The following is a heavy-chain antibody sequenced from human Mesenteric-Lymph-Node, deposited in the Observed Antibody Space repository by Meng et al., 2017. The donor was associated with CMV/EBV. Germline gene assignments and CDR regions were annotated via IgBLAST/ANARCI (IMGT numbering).Heavy chain of an antibody. CDR2: ISTSGTTI. CDR3: APSGYYFNY. CDR1: GFTFSGYE. Sequence: GGSLRLSCAASGFTFSGYEMNWVRQAPGKGLEWVSYISTSGTTIYYADSVQGRFTISRDNAKNSLYLQMNSLRAEDTAIYYCAPSGYYFNYWGQGTLVTVSS. J-gene: IGHJ4*02. V-gene: IGHV3-48*03. D-gene: IGHD5-12*01.